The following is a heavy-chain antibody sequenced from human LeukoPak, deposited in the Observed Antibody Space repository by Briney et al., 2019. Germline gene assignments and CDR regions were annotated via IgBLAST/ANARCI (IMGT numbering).Heavy chain of an antibody. CDR3: ARPSMAGGFDY. CDR1: GGSISSSSYY. Sequence: SETLSLTCTVSGGSISSSSYYWGWIRQPPGKGLEWIGSIYYSGSTNYNPSLKSRVTISVDTSKNQFSLKLSSVTAADTAVYYCARPSMAGGFDYWGQGTLVTVSS. J-gene: IGHJ4*02. D-gene: IGHD5-24*01. V-gene: IGHV4-39*07. CDR2: IYYSGST.